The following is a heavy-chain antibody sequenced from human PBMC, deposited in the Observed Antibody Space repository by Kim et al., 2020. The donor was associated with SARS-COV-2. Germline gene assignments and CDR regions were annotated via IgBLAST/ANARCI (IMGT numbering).Heavy chain of an antibody. D-gene: IGHD5-18*01. Sequence: GGSLRLSCAASGFTFSSDAMSWVRQAPGKGLEWVSAISGSGGSTYYADSVKGRFTISRDNSKNTLYLQMNSLRAEDTAVYYCAKTSGYSYGYDTLYYFDYWGQGTLVTVSS. J-gene: IGHJ4*02. V-gene: IGHV3-23*01. CDR3: AKTSGYSYGYDTLYYFDY. CDR2: ISGSGGST. CDR1: GFTFSSDA.